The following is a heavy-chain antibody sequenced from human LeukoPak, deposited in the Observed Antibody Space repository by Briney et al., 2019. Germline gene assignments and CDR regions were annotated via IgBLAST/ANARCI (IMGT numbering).Heavy chain of an antibody. J-gene: IGHJ6*03. D-gene: IGHD6-19*01. CDR1: GGTFISYA. CDR2: IIPIFGTA. Sequence: GASVKVSCKASGGTFISYAISWVRQAPGQGLEWMGGIIPIFGTANYAQKFQGRVTITADESTSTAYMELSSLRSEDTAVYYCARVPTGQWLVPTDYYYYYYMDVWGKGTTVTVSS. CDR3: ARVPTGQWLVPTDYYYYYYMDV. V-gene: IGHV1-69*13.